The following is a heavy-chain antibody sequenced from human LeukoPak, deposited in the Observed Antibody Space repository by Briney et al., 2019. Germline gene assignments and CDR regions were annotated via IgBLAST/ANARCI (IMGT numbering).Heavy chain of an antibody. CDR1: GFTFDDYG. CDR2: INLNGGST. CDR3: ARDPWGIASSRLFDY. D-gene: IGHD6-13*01. V-gene: IGHV3-20*04. J-gene: IGHJ4*02. Sequence: GGSLRLSCAASGFTFDDYGMSWVRQAPGKGLEWVSGINLNGGSTGYADSVKGRFTICRDNAKNSLYLQMNSLRAEDTALYYCARDPWGIASSRLFDYWGQGTLVTVSS.